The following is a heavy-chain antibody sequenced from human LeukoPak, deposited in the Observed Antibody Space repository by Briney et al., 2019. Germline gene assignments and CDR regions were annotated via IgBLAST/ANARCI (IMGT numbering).Heavy chain of an antibody. Sequence: PSETLSLTCTVPGGSISSSSYYWSWIRQPPGKGLEWIGEINHSGSTNYNPSLKSRVTISVDTSKNQFSLKLSSVTAADTAVYYCARSSPGGDSYGIYYYGMDVWGQGTTVTVSS. CDR2: INHSGST. D-gene: IGHD5-18*01. J-gene: IGHJ6*02. CDR1: GGSISSSSYY. CDR3: ARSSPGGDSYGIYYYGMDV. V-gene: IGHV4-39*07.